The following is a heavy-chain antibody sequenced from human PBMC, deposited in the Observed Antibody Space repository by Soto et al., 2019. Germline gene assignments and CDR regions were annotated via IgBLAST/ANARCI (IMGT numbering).Heavy chain of an antibody. D-gene: IGHD4-17*01. CDR2: ISFNGRNT. CDR3: ARDRTEGYGASGVDI. V-gene: IGHV3-30*04. J-gene: IGHJ3*02. CDR1: DFSFNTYA. Sequence: GGSLRLSCAASDFSFNTYAMHWVRQAPGKGLEWVAVISFNGRNTYYADSVKGRFTVSRDNSKNTLYLQMTSLKTDDTAVYFCARDRTEGYGASGVDIWGQGTLVTGSS.